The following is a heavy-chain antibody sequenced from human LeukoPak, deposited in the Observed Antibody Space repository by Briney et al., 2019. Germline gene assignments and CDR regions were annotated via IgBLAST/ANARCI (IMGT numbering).Heavy chain of an antibody. CDR2: IKQDGSEK. Sequence: PGGSLRLSCAASGFTFSSYWMSWVRQAPGKGLEWMANIKQDGSEKYYVDSVKGRFTTPRDNAKNSLYLQMNSLRAEDTAVYYCARGGTAGTFPLHNWGQGTLVTVSS. V-gene: IGHV3-7*01. J-gene: IGHJ4*02. CDR1: GFTFSSYW. CDR3: ARGGTAGTFPLHN. D-gene: IGHD6-13*01.